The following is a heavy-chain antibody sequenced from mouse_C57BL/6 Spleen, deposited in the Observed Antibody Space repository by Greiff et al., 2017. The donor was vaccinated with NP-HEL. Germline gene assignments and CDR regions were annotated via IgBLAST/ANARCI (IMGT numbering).Heavy chain of an antibody. Sequence: VQLQQSGAELARPGASVKLSCKASGYTFTSYGISWVKQRTGQGLEWIGEIYPRSGNTYYNEKFKGKATLTADKSSSTAYMELRSLTSEDSAVYFCASEGAYYYSNPLDYWGQGTTLTVSS. D-gene: IGHD2-5*01. CDR2: IYPRSGNT. J-gene: IGHJ2*01. V-gene: IGHV1-81*01. CDR3: ASEGAYYYSNPLDY. CDR1: GYTFTSYG.